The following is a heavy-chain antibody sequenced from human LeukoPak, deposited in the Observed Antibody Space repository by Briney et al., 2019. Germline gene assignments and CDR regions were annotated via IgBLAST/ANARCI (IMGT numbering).Heavy chain of an antibody. J-gene: IGHJ3*02. CDR1: GFTFSSYA. D-gene: IGHD3-3*01. Sequence: GGPLRLSCAASGFTFSSYAMNWVRQAPGKGLEWVSAISGSGDSTYYADSVKGRFTISRDNSKNTLYMQMNSLRAEDTAVYYCAKDWSDAFDIWGQGTMVTVSS. V-gene: IGHV3-23*01. CDR3: AKDWSDAFDI. CDR2: ISGSGDST.